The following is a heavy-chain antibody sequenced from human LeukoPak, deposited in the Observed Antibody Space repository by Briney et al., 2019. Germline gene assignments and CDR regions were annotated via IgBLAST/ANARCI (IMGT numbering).Heavy chain of an antibody. Sequence: PGGSLRLSCAASRLTVSSNYMSWVRQAPGKGLEWVSVIYSGGSTYYADSVKGRFTISRDNSKNTLYLQMNSLRAEDTAVYYCAREPRIQFGDHYSDYWGQGTLVTVSS. J-gene: IGHJ4*02. D-gene: IGHD4-17*01. CDR2: IYSGGST. V-gene: IGHV3-66*02. CDR1: RLTVSSNY. CDR3: AREPRIQFGDHYSDY.